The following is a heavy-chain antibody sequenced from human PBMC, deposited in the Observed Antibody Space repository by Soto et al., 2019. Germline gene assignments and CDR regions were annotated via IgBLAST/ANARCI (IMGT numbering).Heavy chain of an antibody. CDR2: IYYSGST. Sequence: TSEPLSLTCSVSGGSISSRGYYWSWIRQHPGKGLEWIGYIYYSGSTYYNPSLKSRVTISVDTSKNRFSLKLSSVTAADTAVYYCARAIFGDFDYWGQGTLVTVSS. V-gene: IGHV4-31*03. CDR3: ARAIFGDFDY. D-gene: IGHD3-3*01. CDR1: GGSISSRGYY. J-gene: IGHJ4*02.